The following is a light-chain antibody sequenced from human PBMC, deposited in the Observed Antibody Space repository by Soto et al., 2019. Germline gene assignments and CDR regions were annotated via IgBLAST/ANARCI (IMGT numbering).Light chain of an antibody. CDR1: QGISSY. CDR3: QQRNSYPVT. V-gene: IGKV1-9*01. CDR2: AAS. J-gene: IGKJ4*01. Sequence: DIQLTQSPSLLSASVGDRVTITCRASQGISSYLAWYQQKPGKAPNLLIYAASTLQSGVLSRFSGSGSGTEFSLTISSLQPEDFATYYCQQRNSYPVTFGGGTKVEIK.